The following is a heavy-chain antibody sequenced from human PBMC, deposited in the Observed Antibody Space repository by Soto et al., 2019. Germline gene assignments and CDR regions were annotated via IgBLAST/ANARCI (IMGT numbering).Heavy chain of an antibody. J-gene: IGHJ4*02. CDR3: ATSQKGYNWNYFDH. D-gene: IGHD1-20*01. CDR2: IFHSGNT. CDR1: DYSISRGYY. Sequence: SETLSLTCVVSDYSISRGYYWGWFRQPPGKGLEWIGSIFHSGNTSYNPSLESRVSVSVDTSKNQFSLKVSGVSAADTAVYYCATSQKGYNWNYFDHWGQGALVTVSS. V-gene: IGHV4-38-2*01.